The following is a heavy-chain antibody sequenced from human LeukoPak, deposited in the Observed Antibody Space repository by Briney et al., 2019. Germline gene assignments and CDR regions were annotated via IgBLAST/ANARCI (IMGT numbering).Heavy chain of an antibody. Sequence: GGSLRLSCAASGFTFSSYGMHWVRQAPGKGLEWVAFIRYDGSNKYYADSVKGRFTISRDNSKNTLYLQMNSLRAEDTAVYYCAMTTVTTPDYWGQGTLVTVSS. CDR2: IRYDGSNK. CDR3: AMTTVTTPDY. D-gene: IGHD4-17*01. J-gene: IGHJ4*02. CDR1: GFTFSSYG. V-gene: IGHV3-30*02.